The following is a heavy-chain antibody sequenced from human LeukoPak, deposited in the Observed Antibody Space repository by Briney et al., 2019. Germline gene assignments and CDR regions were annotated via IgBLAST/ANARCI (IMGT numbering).Heavy chain of an antibody. D-gene: IGHD2-21*02. CDR1: GGTFSSYA. Sequence: GASVKVSCKASGGTFSSYAISWVRQATGQGLEWMGGIIPIFDTANYAQKFQGRVTITADKSTSTAYMELSSLRSEDTAVYYCARDSAYCGGDCYPDWGQGTLVTVSS. V-gene: IGHV1-69*06. CDR3: ARDSAYCGGDCYPD. J-gene: IGHJ4*02. CDR2: IIPIFDTA.